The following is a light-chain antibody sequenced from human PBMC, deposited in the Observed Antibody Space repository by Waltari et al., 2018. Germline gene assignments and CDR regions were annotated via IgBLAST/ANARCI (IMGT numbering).Light chain of an antibody. Sequence: EIHMTQSPSSVSASVGDRVSMSCRASQDISTSLAWYQQKSGKAPSLLIYHSSTLQSGVPSRFSGAGTGTDFTLTNNNLHPEDFATYFCQQGDTSPPTFGPGTKVELK. CDR1: QDISTS. CDR3: QQGDTSPPT. V-gene: IGKV1-12*01. J-gene: IGKJ1*01. CDR2: HSS.